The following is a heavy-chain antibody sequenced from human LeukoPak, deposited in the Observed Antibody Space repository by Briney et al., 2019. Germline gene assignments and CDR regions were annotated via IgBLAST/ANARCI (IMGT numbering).Heavy chain of an antibody. CDR3: ARGISWYDLYYFDY. CDR1: GGSISSSSYY. CDR2: IYYSGST. D-gene: IGHD6-13*01. Sequence: SETLSLTCTVSGGSISSSSYYWSWIRQPPGKGLEWIGYIYYSGSTNYNPSLKSRVTISVDTSKNQFSLKLSSVTAADTAVYYCARGISWYDLYYFDYWGQGTLVTVSS. V-gene: IGHV4-61*01. J-gene: IGHJ4*02.